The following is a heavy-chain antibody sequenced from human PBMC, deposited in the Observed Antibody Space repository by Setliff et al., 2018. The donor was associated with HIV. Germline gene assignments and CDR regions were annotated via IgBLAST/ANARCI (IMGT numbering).Heavy chain of an antibody. J-gene: IGHJ4*02. Sequence: GASVKVSCKASGGTFSNYAINWVRQAPGQGLEWMGGIIPIFDTTHYAQKFQGRVTITADESTSTAYMELSSLRSEDTAVYYCARDRGYYFDYWGQGTLVTVSS. D-gene: IGHD3-16*01. CDR1: GGTFSNYA. CDR3: ARDRGYYFDY. CDR2: IIPIFDTT. V-gene: IGHV1-69*13.